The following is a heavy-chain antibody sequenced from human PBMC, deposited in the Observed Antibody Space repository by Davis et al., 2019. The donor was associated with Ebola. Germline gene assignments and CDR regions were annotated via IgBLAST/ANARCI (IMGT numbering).Heavy chain of an antibody. CDR2: INHSGST. CDR1: GGSISSYY. D-gene: IGHD5-18*01. J-gene: IGHJ5*02. Sequence: SETLSLTCTVSGGSISSYYWSWIRQPPGKGLEWIGEINHSGSTNYNPSLKSRVTISVDTSKNQFSLKLSSVTAADTAVYYCARHESGYSYGSVWFDPWGQGTLVTVSS. V-gene: IGHV4-59*08. CDR3: ARHESGYSYGSVWFDP.